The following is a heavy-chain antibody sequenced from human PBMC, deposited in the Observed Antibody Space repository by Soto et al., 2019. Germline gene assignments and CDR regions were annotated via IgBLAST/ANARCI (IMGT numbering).Heavy chain of an antibody. CDR2: INPSGGST. CDR1: GYTFTSYY. D-gene: IGHD3-3*01. CDR3: ARGRDYDFWSGYYQYYYYGMDI. V-gene: IGHV1-46*01. J-gene: IGHJ6*02. Sequence: ASVEVSCKASGYTFTSYYMHWVRQAPGQVLEWMGIINPSGGSTSYAQKFQGRVTMTRDTTTSTVYMELSSLRSEDTAVYYCARGRDYDFWSGYYQYYYYGMDIWRQGNTVTVSS.